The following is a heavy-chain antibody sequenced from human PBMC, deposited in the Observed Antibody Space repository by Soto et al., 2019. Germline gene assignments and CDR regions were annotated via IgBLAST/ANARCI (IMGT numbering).Heavy chain of an antibody. J-gene: IGHJ4*02. CDR1: GGSISSGDYY. D-gene: IGHD3-3*01. Sequence: PSETLSLTCTVSGGSISSGDYYWSWIRQPPGKGLEWIGYIYYSGSTYYNPSLKSRVTISVDTSKNQFSLKLSSVTAADTAVYYCARGGFRFLEWLHRGFDYWGQGTLVTVSS. CDR2: IYYSGST. V-gene: IGHV4-30-4*01. CDR3: ARGGFRFLEWLHRGFDY.